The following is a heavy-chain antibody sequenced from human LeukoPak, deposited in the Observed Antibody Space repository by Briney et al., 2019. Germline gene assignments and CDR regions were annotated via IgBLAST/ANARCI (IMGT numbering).Heavy chain of an antibody. CDR1: GFAFSAYS. Sequence: GSLRLSCSASGFAFSAYSMHWVRQAPGKGLEYVSTISSNGDIKHYADSVKGRFTISRDNAKNTLYLQVSSLRAEDTALYYCVKDDRYFYGSGSPSWGQGTLVTVSS. D-gene: IGHD3-10*01. CDR3: VKDDRYFYGSGSPS. J-gene: IGHJ5*02. V-gene: IGHV3-64D*06. CDR2: ISSNGDIK.